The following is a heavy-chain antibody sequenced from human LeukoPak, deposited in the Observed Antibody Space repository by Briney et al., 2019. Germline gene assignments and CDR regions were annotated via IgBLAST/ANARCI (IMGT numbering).Heavy chain of an antibody. Sequence: ASVKVSCKASGYTFTSHYMHWVRQAPDQGLEWMGIISPSGGSTSYAQNFQGRVTMTRGMSTRTDYMELSSLRYEDTAVYYCARDVSTTSSWWFDPWGQGTLVIVSS. CDR1: GYTFTSHY. CDR3: ARDVSTTSSWWFDP. D-gene: IGHD2/OR15-2a*01. J-gene: IGHJ5*02. CDR2: ISPSGGST. V-gene: IGHV1-46*01.